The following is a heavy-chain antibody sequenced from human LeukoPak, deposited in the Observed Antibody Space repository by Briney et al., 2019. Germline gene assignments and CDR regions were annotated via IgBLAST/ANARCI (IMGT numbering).Heavy chain of an antibody. CDR1: GYTFTSYG. CDR3: ARDLTTVTDWYFDL. V-gene: IGHV1-18*01. CDR2: ISAYNGNT. Sequence: ASVKVSCKASGYTFTSYGISWVRQAPGQGLEWMGWISAYNGNTNYAQKLQGRVTMTTDTSTSTAYMELRGLRSDDTAVYYCARDLTTVTDWYFDLWGRGTLVTVSS. D-gene: IGHD4-17*01. J-gene: IGHJ2*01.